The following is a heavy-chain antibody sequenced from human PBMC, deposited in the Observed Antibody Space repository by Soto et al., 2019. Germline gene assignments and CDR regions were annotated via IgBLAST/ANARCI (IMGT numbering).Heavy chain of an antibody. Sequence: GGSLRLSCAASGFSFTNFAMSWVRQAPGKGLEWVAGIGASGDITWYADSVKGRLPISRDNSKNTLYLQLNSLRFEDTAVYYCAKDDFTDRGDDYFDYWGPGTLVTVSS. D-gene: IGHD2-21*02. CDR1: GFSFTNFA. CDR2: IGASGDIT. J-gene: IGHJ4*02. V-gene: IGHV3-23*01. CDR3: AKDDFTDRGDDYFDY.